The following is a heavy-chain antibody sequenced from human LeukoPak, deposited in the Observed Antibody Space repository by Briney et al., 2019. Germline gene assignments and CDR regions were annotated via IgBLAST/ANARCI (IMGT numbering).Heavy chain of an antibody. J-gene: IGHJ4*02. CDR3: ARFDDRYYFDY. CDR1: GYSFTSYW. Sequence: GESLKISCKGSGYSFTSYWIGWVRQMPGKDLEWMGIIYPGDSDTRYSPSFQGQVTISADKSISTAYLRWSSLKASDTAMYYCARFDDRYYFDYWGQGTLVTVSS. D-gene: IGHD3-9*01. CDR2: IYPGDSDT. V-gene: IGHV5-51*01.